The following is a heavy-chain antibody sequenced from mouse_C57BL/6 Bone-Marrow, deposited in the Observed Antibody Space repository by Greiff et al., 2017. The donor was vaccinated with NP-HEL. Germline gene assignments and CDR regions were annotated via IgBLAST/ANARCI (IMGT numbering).Heavy chain of an antibody. J-gene: IGHJ4*01. CDR3: ASPHWYDAMDY. V-gene: IGHV5-17*01. CDR1: GFTFSDYG. Sequence: EVKLVESGGGLVKPGGSLKLSCAASGFTFSDYGMHWVRQAPEKGLEWVAYISSGSSTIYYADTVKGRFTISRDNAKNTLFLQMTSLRSEDTAMYYCASPHWYDAMDYWGQGTSVTVSS. CDR2: ISSGSSTI. D-gene: IGHD2-14*01.